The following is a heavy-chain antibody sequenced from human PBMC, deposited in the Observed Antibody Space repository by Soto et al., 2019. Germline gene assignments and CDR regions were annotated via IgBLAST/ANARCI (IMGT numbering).Heavy chain of an antibody. CDR1: GGSFSGYY. V-gene: IGHV4-34*01. CDR2: INHSGST. CDR3: ARGHGGLGIGELSTRGGNDY. D-gene: IGHD3-10*01. Sequence: SETLSLTCAVYGGSFSGYYWSWIRQPPGKGLEWIGEINHSGSTNYNPSLKSRVTISVDTSKNQFSLKLSSVTAADTAVYYCARGHGGLGIGELSTRGGNDYWGQGTLVTVSS. J-gene: IGHJ4*02.